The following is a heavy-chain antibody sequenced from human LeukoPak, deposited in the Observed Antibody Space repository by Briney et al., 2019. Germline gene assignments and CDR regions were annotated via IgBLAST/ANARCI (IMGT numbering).Heavy chain of an antibody. CDR2: ISWDGGST. D-gene: IGHD5-12*01. V-gene: IGHV3-43D*03. Sequence: GGSLRLSCAASGFTFDDYAMHWVRQAPGKGLEWVSLISWDGGSTYYAGSVKGRFTISRDNSKNSLYLQMNSLRAEDTALYYCAKDRHTRGYSGYDSFYFDYWGQGTLVTVSS. CDR3: AKDRHTRGYSGYDSFYFDY. J-gene: IGHJ4*02. CDR1: GFTFDDYA.